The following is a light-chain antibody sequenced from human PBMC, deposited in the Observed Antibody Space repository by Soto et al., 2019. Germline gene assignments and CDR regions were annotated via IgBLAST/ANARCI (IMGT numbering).Light chain of an antibody. V-gene: IGLV2-14*03. Sequence: QSALTQPASVSGSHGQSITISCTGTSSDVGGYNYVSWYQQHPGKAPKLMIYDVSNRPSGVSNRFSGSKSGNTASLTISGLQTEDEADYYCSSYTGSITVIFGGGTNLTVL. J-gene: IGLJ2*01. CDR1: SSDVGGYNY. CDR3: SSYTGSITVI. CDR2: DVS.